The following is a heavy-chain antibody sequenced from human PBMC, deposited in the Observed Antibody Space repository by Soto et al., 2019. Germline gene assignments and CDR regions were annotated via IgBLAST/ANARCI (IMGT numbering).Heavy chain of an antibody. CDR3: TRGPRPISTGTGAY. D-gene: IGHD3-10*01. V-gene: IGHV3-74*01. CDR2: IYNDGTYS. Sequence: PVGSLRLSCAASGFIFKMYWMHWVRQSPGKGLVWISRIYNDGTYSDYADSARGRFTISRDNVNDTLYLQMNNLRAEDSGLYYCTRGPRPISTGTGAYWGQGTQVTVSS. J-gene: IGHJ4*02. CDR1: GFIFKMYW.